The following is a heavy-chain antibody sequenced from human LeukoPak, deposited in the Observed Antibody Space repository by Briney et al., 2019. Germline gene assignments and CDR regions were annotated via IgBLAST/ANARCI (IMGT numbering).Heavy chain of an antibody. V-gene: IGHV1-8*01. CDR2: MNPNSANT. D-gene: IGHD3-10*01. J-gene: IGHJ4*02. CDR3: AIRFSRGSGSAIDY. Sequence: GASVKVSCKASRYTFTRYDIGWVSQATGERLGWRGGMNPNSANTGYAQNFQSRVTMTRNTSISTAYMELSSLRSEDTAVYYCAIRFSRGSGSAIDYWGQGTLVTVSS. CDR1: RYTFTRYD.